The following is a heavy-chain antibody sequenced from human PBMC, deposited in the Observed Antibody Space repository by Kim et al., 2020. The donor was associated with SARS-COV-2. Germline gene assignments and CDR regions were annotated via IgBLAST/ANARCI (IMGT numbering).Heavy chain of an antibody. J-gene: IGHJ5*02. D-gene: IGHD6-19*01. CDR3: ARAPSYSSGWYEVELGTVWFDP. CDR1: GGTFSSYA. V-gene: IGHV1-69*04. Sequence: SVKVSCKASGGTFSSYAISWVRQAPGQGLEWMGRIIPIFGIANYAQKFQGRVTITADKSTSTAYMELSSLRSEDTAVYYCARAPSYSSGWYEVELGTVWFDPWGQGTLVTVSS. CDR2: IIPIFGIA.